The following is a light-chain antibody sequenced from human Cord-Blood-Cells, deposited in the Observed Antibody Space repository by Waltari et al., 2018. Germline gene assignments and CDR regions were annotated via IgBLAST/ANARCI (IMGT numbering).Light chain of an antibody. Sequence: DIRMTQSPSSLSASVGDRVTITRRASQSISSYLNWYQQKPGKAPKLLIYAASSLQSGVPSRFSGSGSGTDFTLTISSLQPEDFATYYCQQSYSTPFTFGPGTKVDIK. V-gene: IGKV1-39*01. CDR1: QSISSY. CDR2: AAS. CDR3: QQSYSTPFT. J-gene: IGKJ3*01.